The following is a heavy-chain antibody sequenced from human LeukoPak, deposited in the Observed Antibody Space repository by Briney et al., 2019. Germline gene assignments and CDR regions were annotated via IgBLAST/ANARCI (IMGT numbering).Heavy chain of an antibody. Sequence: ASVKASCKASGYTFTSYGISWVRQAPGQGLEWMGWISAYNGNTNYAQKLQGRVTMTTDTSTSTAYMELRSLRSDDTAVYYCARGRPLYYYDSSGYYSYWGQGTLVTVSS. CDR3: ARGRPLYYYDSSGYYSY. CDR1: GYTFTSYG. D-gene: IGHD3-22*01. J-gene: IGHJ4*02. V-gene: IGHV1-18*01. CDR2: ISAYNGNT.